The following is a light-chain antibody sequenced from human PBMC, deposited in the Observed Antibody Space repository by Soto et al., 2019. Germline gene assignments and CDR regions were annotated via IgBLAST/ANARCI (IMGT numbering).Light chain of an antibody. V-gene: IGKV3-20*01. CDR2: GAS. CDR3: QQYGSSPIT. Sequence: ELVLTQSPATLSLSPGQGATLSCRASQSVSSNLAWYQQKPGQAPRLLVSGASSRATGIPDRLRGSGSGTDFTLTISRLEPEDFALYYCQQYGSSPITFGQGTRLEIK. J-gene: IGKJ5*01. CDR1: QSVSSN.